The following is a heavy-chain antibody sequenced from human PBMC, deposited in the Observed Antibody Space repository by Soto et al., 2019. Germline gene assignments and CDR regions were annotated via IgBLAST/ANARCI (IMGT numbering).Heavy chain of an antibody. CDR2: ISAYNGNT. Sequence: EASVKVSCKASGYTFTSYGISWVRQAPGQGLEWMGWISAYNGNTNYAQKLQGRVTMTTDTSTSTAYMELRSLSSDDTAVYYCARGPCSSTSCEGDTDYYYGMDVWGQGTTVTVSS. D-gene: IGHD2-2*01. J-gene: IGHJ6*02. CDR3: ARGPCSSTSCEGDTDYYYGMDV. V-gene: IGHV1-18*01. CDR1: GYTFTSYG.